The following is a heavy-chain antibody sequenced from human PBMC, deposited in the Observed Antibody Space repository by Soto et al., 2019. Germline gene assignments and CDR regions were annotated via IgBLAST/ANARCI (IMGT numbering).Heavy chain of an antibody. D-gene: IGHD2-15*01. CDR2: IYHSGST. J-gene: IGHJ4*02. Sequence: QLQLQESGSGLVKPSQTLSLTCAVSGGSISSGGYSWSWIRQPPGKGLEWIGYIYHSGSTYYNPSLKRRVTISVDRSKNQFSRKLSSVTAADTAVYYCARGVDCSGGSCFTFDYWGQGTLVTVSS. V-gene: IGHV4-30-2*01. CDR3: ARGVDCSGGSCFTFDY. CDR1: GGSISSGGYS.